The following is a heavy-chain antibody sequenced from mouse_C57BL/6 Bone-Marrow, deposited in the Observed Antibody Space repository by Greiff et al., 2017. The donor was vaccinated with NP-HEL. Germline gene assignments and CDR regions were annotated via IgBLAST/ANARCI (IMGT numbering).Heavy chain of an antibody. CDR1: GYTFTSYW. CDR3: ARWIYYDYDGWFAY. J-gene: IGHJ3*01. D-gene: IGHD2-4*01. CDR2: IDPSDSYT. Sequence: QVQLKQPGAELVMPGASVKLSCKASGYTFTSYWMHWVKQRPGQGLEWIGEIDPSDSYTNYNQKFKGKSTLTVDKSSSTAYMQLSSLTSEDSAVYYCARWIYYDYDGWFAYWGQGTLVTVSA. V-gene: IGHV1-69*01.